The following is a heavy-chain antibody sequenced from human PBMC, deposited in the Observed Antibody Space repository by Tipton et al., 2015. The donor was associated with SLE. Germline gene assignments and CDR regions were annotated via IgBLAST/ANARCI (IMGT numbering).Heavy chain of an antibody. CDR1: GDPISNYY. V-gene: IGHV4-59*12. J-gene: IGHJ6*02. CDR3: ARDPGRMVAGAGNLDV. CDR2: IDYSGST. Sequence: TLSLTCTVSGDPISNYYWSWIRQSPGKGLEWIGYIDYSGSTTYNPSLKGRVTVSSDTYKSQISLKLTSVTAADTAVYYCARDPGRMVAGAGNLDVWGQGTTVTVAS. D-gene: IGHD6-19*01.